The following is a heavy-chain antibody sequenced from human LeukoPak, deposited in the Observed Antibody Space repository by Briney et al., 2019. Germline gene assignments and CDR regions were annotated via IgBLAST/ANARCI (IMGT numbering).Heavy chain of an antibody. Sequence: SETLSLTCAVSGYSISSGYHWGWIRQPPGKGLEWIGNIYHSGSTYYNPSLKSRVTISVDTSKNQFSLKLNSVTAADTAMYYCARSTYDSLDYWGQGILVTVPS. CDR1: GYSISSGYH. V-gene: IGHV4-38-2*01. D-gene: IGHD3-3*01. CDR3: ARSTYDSLDY. CDR2: IYHSGST. J-gene: IGHJ4*02.